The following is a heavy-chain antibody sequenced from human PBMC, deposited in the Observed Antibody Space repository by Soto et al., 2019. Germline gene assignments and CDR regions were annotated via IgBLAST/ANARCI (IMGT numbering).Heavy chain of an antibody. D-gene: IGHD1-1*01. CDR1: GFTFRSCA. J-gene: IGHJ4*02. V-gene: IGHV3-23*01. CDR2: ISGSGGST. CDR3: AKRATGAYFDY. Sequence: GRSLRLSCAASGFTFRSCAMNLVLQAPGKGLEWVSVISGSGGSTYYADSVKGRFTISRDNSRNTLDLQMNSLRAEDTAVYYCAKRATGAYFDYWGQGTLVTVSS.